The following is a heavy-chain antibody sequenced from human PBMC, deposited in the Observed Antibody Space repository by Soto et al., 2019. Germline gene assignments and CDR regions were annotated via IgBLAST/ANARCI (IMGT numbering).Heavy chain of an antibody. J-gene: IGHJ4*02. CDR3: ARGREFDY. V-gene: IGHV4-30-2*01. CDR2: IFPSGTT. CDR1: RRPPTSSSSS. Sequence: TLHLPCAVARRPPTSSSSSWNWIRQPPGKGLEWLGYIFPSGTTYYNPSLKSRVSISIDVSKNQFSLNLRSLTAADTAVYYCARGREFDYWGQGTLVTVSS.